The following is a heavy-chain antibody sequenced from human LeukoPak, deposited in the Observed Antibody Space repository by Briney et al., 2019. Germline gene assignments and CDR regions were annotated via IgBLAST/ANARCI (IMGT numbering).Heavy chain of an antibody. J-gene: IGHJ4*02. Sequence: ASVKVSCKASRHTFTSYGISWVRQAPGQGLEWMGWITDKKDKTNYAQKFQGRVTITPDTSTSTVYMELGSLTSDDTAVYYCATDRSSSQYWGQGTLVIVSS. CDR2: ITDKKDKT. V-gene: IGHV1-18*04. D-gene: IGHD6-13*01. CDR3: ATDRSSSQY. CDR1: RHTFTSYG.